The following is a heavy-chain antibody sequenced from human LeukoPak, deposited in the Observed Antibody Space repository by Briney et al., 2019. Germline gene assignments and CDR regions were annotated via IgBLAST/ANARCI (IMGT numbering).Heavy chain of an antibody. Sequence: GSLRLSCAGSGFSFSSYGMHWVRQAPGKGLEWMAFIRSDGSNKYYADSVKGRITISRDNSKNTLYLQMNSLRAEDTAVYYCARGSTYYYDSSGYYYPYYFDYWGQGTLVTVSS. D-gene: IGHD3-22*01. CDR3: ARGSTYYYDSSGYYYPYYFDY. J-gene: IGHJ4*02. CDR1: GFSFSSYG. CDR2: IRSDGSNK. V-gene: IGHV3-30*02.